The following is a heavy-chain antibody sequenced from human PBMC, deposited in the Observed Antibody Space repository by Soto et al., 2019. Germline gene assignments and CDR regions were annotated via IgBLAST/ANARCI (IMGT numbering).Heavy chain of an antibody. CDR1: GFTFSSYS. J-gene: IGHJ6*02. CDR2: ISSSSTI. V-gene: IGHV3-48*02. CDR3: ARPHSNDGNYYYHYGMDV. Sequence: GGSLRLSCAASGFTFSSYSMNWVRQAPGKGLEWVSYISSSSTIYYADSVKGRFTISRDNAKNSLYLQMNSLRDEDTAVYYCARPHSNDGNYYYHYGMDVWGQGTKVTVYS. D-gene: IGHD4-4*01.